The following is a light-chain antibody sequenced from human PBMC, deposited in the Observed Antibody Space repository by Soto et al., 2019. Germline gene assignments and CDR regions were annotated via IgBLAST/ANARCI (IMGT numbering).Light chain of an antibody. CDR2: EVN. CDR3: GSYAGSVPA. J-gene: IGLJ2*01. Sequence: QSALTQPPSASGSPGQSVAISCTGTSSDVGGYNYVSWYQQHPGKAPKLMIYEVNKRPSGVPDRFSGSKPGNTASLTVSGLQAEDEADYYCGSYAGSVPAFGGGTKLTVL. CDR1: SSDVGGYNY. V-gene: IGLV2-8*01.